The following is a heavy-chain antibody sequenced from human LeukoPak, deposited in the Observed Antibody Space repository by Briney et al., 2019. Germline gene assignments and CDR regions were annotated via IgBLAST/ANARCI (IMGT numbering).Heavy chain of an antibody. CDR2: IYYSGST. Sequence: SETLSLTCTVSGGSISSYYWSWIRQPPGKGLEWIGYIYYSGSTNYNPSLKSRVTISVDTSKNQFSLKLSSVTAADTAVYYCARGIVDTAMGFDYWGQGTLVTVSS. J-gene: IGHJ4*02. CDR1: GGSISSYY. V-gene: IGHV4-59*01. D-gene: IGHD5-18*01. CDR3: ARGIVDTAMGFDY.